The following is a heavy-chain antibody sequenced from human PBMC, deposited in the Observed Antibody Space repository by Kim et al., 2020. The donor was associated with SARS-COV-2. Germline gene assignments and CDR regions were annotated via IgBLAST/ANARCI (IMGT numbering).Heavy chain of an antibody. D-gene: IGHD2-15*01. CDR1: GFSFSNYG. Sequence: GGSLRLSCTASGFSFSNYGMSWVRQAPGKGLEWVANIKQDGSEKYYVESVRGRFTISRDNGNNTLYLQMKSLRADDTALYYCTRGGGYF. CDR3: TRGGGYF. CDR2: IKQDGSEK. V-gene: IGHV3-7*01. J-gene: IGHJ2*01.